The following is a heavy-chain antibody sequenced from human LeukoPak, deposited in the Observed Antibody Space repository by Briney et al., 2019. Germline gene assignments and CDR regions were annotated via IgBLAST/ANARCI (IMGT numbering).Heavy chain of an antibody. Sequence: SETLSLTCTVSDYSITNGYYWGWIRQPPGKGLEWIGSIYYSGSTYYNPSLKSRVTISVDTSKNQFSLKLSSVTAADTAVYYCARGGRVLRFLGWLSRASFDYWGQGTLVTVSS. D-gene: IGHD3-3*01. CDR3: ARGGRVLRFLGWLSRASFDY. CDR1: DYSITNGYY. CDR2: IYYSGST. V-gene: IGHV4-38-2*02. J-gene: IGHJ4*02.